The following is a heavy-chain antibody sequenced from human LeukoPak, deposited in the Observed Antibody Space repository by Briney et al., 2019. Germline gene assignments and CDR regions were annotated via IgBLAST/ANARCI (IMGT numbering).Heavy chain of an antibody. Sequence: GGSLRLSCAAPGFTFSSYSMNWVRQAPGKGLEWVSSISSSSSYIYYADSVKGRFTISRDNAKNSLYLQMNSLRAEDTAVYYCARAGRITIDYWGQGTLVTVSS. J-gene: IGHJ4*02. CDR1: GFTFSSYS. CDR3: ARAGRITIDY. D-gene: IGHD3-10*01. V-gene: IGHV3-21*01. CDR2: ISSSSSYI.